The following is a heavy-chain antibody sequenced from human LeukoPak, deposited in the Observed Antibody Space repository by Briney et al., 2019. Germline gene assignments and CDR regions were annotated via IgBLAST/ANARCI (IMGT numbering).Heavy chain of an antibody. CDR2: ISSSYDTI. D-gene: IGHD5-18*01. CDR3: ARDRPRIQLYDAFDI. J-gene: IGHJ3*02. V-gene: IGHV3-48*01. Sequence: PGGSLRLSCAASGFTFSSYNMNWVRQAPGKGLEWVSYISSSYDTIYYADSVKGRFTISRDNSKKTLYLQMNSLRTEDTAVYYCARDRPRIQLYDAFDIWGQGTMVTVSS. CDR1: GFTFSSYN.